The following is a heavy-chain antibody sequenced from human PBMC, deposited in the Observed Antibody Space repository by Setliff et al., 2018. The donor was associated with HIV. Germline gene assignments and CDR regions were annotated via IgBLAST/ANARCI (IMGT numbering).Heavy chain of an antibody. CDR2: IYFSGST. CDR1: GGSISSSSHY. D-gene: IGHD1-7*01. Sequence: SETLSLTCTVSGGSISSSSHYWGWIRQPPGKGLEWIGSIYFSGSTYYNPSLKSRVTISVDTSKNQFSLKLGSVTAADTAVYYCARDRYTWNYGKNYMDVWGKGTTVTVSS. V-gene: IGHV4-39*02. CDR3: ARDRYTWNYGKNYMDV. J-gene: IGHJ6*03.